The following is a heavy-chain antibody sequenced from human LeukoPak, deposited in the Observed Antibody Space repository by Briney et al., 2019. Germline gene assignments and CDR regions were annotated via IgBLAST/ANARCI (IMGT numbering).Heavy chain of an antibody. D-gene: IGHD3-3*01. CDR3: AKDGVYDFWSGYYPAYFDY. Sequence: GGSLRLSCAASGFTFDDYAMHWVRHAPGKGLEWVSGISWNSGSIGYADSVKGRFTISRDNAKNSLYLQMNSLRAEDTALYYCAKDGVYDFWSGYYPAYFDYWGQGTLDTVSS. V-gene: IGHV3-9*01. CDR1: GFTFDDYA. J-gene: IGHJ4*02. CDR2: ISWNSGSI.